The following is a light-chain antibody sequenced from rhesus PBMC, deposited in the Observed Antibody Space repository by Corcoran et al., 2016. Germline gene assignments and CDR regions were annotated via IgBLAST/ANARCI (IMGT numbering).Light chain of an antibody. CDR1: QGISSY. CDR3: QQYKTYPFT. V-gene: IGKV1-28*02. Sequence: DIQMTQSPSSLSASVGDTVTITCRASQGISSYLTLFQQKPGKAPKLLIYAATTLQSGVPSRFSGSGSGTDFTLTISSLQPEDFATYYCQQYKTYPFTFGPGTKLDIK. J-gene: IGKJ3*01. CDR2: AAT.